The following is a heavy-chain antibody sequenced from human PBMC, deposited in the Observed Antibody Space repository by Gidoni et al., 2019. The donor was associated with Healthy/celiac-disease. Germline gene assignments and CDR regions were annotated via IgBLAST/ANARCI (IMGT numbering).Heavy chain of an antibody. CDR3: ARGRGLRCELTAVAFDY. D-gene: IGHD1-26*01. V-gene: IGHV3-66*01. J-gene: IGHJ4*02. CDR1: GCNVSSNY. Sequence: EVQLGESGGGWVEQGGAGRVSRAASGCNVSSNYLSWVRQAPGQGLEWFSVIYRGFSTYSADSVKGRFTISRVHSKYTLYLQMNSLSAGYTAVYYCARGRGLRCELTAVAFDYWGQGTLVTVSS. CDR2: IYRGFST.